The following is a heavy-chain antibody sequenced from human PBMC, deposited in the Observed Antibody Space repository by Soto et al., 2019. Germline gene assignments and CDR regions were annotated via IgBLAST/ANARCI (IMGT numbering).Heavy chain of an antibody. CDR2: IYYSGST. Sequence: PSETLSLTCTVSGGSISSGGYYWSWIRQHPGKGLEWIGYIYYSGSTYYNPSLKSRVTISVDTSKNQFSLKLSSVTAADTAVYYCARDPVEDIVVVGNDYYGMDVWGQGTTVTVSS. V-gene: IGHV4-31*03. J-gene: IGHJ6*02. CDR3: ARDPVEDIVVVGNDYYGMDV. D-gene: IGHD2-2*01. CDR1: GGSISSGGYY.